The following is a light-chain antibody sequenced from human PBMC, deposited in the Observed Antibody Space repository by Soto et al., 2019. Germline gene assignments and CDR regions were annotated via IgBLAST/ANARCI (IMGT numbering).Light chain of an antibody. J-gene: IGLJ1*01. CDR3: ATWDDSLSGYV. CDR2: TNN. CDR1: RSTIGSNY. V-gene: IGLV1-47*02. Sequence: QPVLAQPPSASGTPGQRVSISCSGSRSTIGSNYVFWYQQLPGAAPKLLIHTNNQRPSGVPDRFSGSKSGTSASLAISGLRSEYEADYFCATWDDSLSGYVFGTATKLTVL.